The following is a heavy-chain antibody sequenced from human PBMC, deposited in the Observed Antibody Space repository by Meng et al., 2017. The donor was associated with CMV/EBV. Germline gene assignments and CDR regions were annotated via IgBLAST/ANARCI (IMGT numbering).Heavy chain of an antibody. CDR1: GGSVSSGSYY. J-gene: IGHJ4*02. Sequence: SETLSLTCTVSGGSVSSGSYYWSWIRQPPGKGLEWIGYIYYSGSTNYNPSLKSRVTISVDTSKNQFSLKLSSVTAADTAVYYCARGEPRLFDYWGQGTLVTVSS. CDR3: ARGEPRLFDY. CDR2: IYYSGST. V-gene: IGHV4-61*01. D-gene: IGHD1-14*01.